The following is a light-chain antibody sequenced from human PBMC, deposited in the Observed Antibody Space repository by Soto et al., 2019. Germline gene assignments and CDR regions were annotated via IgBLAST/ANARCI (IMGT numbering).Light chain of an antibody. J-gene: IGLJ1*01. Sequence: QSALTQPASVSGSPGQSITISCTGTSSDVGGYNYVSWYQQRPGKAPKLMIYDVSNRPSGVSNRFSGSKSGNTASLTISGLQAEDEADYYCSSYTSSSLYVFGTGTKVTVL. CDR1: SSDVGGYNY. CDR2: DVS. CDR3: SSYTSSSLYV. V-gene: IGLV2-14*01.